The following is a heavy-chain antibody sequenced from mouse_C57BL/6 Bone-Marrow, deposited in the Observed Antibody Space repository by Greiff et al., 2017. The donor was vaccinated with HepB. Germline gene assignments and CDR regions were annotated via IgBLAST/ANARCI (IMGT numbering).Heavy chain of an antibody. V-gene: IGHV1-82*01. CDR1: GYAFSSSW. CDR2: IYPGDGDT. Sequence: VQLQQSGPELVKPGASVKISCKASGYAFSSSWMNWVKQRPGKGLEWIGRIYPGDGDTNYNGKFKGKATLTADKSSSTAYMQLSSLTSEDSAVYFCARYMVTTDGFDYWGQGTTLTVSS. J-gene: IGHJ2*01. CDR3: ARYMVTTDGFDY. D-gene: IGHD2-2*01.